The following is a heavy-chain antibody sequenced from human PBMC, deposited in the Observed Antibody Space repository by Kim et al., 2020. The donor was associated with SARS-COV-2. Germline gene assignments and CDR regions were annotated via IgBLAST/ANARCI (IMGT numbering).Heavy chain of an antibody. Sequence: SHKSRVTISVDTSKTQFSLKLSSVTAADTAVYYCARGVSDQQLVPDFDYWGQGTLVTVSS. CDR3: ARGVSDQQLVPDFDY. D-gene: IGHD6-13*01. V-gene: IGHV4-34*01. J-gene: IGHJ4*02.